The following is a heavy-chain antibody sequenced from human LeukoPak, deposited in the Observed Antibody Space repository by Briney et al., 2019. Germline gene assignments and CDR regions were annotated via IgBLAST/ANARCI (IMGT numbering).Heavy chain of an antibody. D-gene: IGHD2-15*01. Sequence: SETLSLTCTVSGGSISSSSYYWGWIRQPPGKGLEWIGSIYYSGSTYYNPSLKGRVTISLDTSKNQFSLKLSSVTAADTAVYYCASPKYCSGGSCYSGWYFELWGGGNLVTVSS. CDR3: ASPKYCSGGSCYSGWYFEL. J-gene: IGHJ2*01. CDR1: GGSISSSSYY. CDR2: IYYSGST. V-gene: IGHV4-39*01.